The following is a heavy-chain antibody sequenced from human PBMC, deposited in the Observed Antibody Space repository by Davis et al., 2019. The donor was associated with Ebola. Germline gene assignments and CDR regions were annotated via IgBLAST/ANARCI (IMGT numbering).Heavy chain of an antibody. CDR2: ISGNGGST. Sequence: GESLKISCAASGFTFSSYWMSWVRQAPGKGLEWVSAISGNGGSTYYADSVKGRFTISRDNSKNTLYLQMNSLRAEDTAVYYCAKSVYDPPDVWGQGTTVTVSS. CDR1: GFTFSSYW. D-gene: IGHD5/OR15-5a*01. V-gene: IGHV3-23*01. J-gene: IGHJ6*02. CDR3: AKSVYDPPDV.